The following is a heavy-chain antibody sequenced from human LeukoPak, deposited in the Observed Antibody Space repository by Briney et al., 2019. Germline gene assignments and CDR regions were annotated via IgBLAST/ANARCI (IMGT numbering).Heavy chain of an antibody. J-gene: IGHJ2*01. CDR2: INAGNDNT. V-gene: IGHV1-3*01. D-gene: IGHD4-17*01. CDR1: GYTFTSYA. CDR3: ARGYGDYVWCSDL. Sequence: ASVKVSCKASGYTFTSYAMHWVRQAPGQRLEWMGWINAGNDNTKYSQKFQGRVTITRDTSASTAYMELSSLRSEDTAVYYCARGYGDYVWCSDLWGRGTLVTVSS.